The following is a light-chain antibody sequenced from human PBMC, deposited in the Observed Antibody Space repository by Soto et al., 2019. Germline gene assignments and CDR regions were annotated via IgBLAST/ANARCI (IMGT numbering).Light chain of an antibody. CDR3: SSYTSSNTLV. J-gene: IGLJ2*01. CDR1: SSDVGLYNY. V-gene: IGLV2-14*01. Sequence: QSVLTQPASVSGSPGQSIAISCTGTSSDVGLYNYVSWYQQHPGRAPKLMISEVTNRPSGVSNRFSGSKSGDTASLTISGLQAEDEADYYCSSYTSSNTLVFGGGTKLTVL. CDR2: EVT.